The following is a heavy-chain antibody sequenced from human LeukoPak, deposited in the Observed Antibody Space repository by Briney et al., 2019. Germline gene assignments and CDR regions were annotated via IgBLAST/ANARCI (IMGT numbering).Heavy chain of an antibody. Sequence: SETLSLTCTVSGASICSGYYYWSWLRQSPGKGLEWIGYIYYSGTTYYSPSLKSRLTISLDTSKNHLSLKLTSVTAADTAIYYCARDNDDGDYVGWFDPWGQGTLVTVSS. V-gene: IGHV4-30-4*01. CDR2: IYYSGTT. D-gene: IGHD4-17*01. CDR3: ARDNDDGDYVGWFDP. CDR1: GASICSGYYY. J-gene: IGHJ5*02.